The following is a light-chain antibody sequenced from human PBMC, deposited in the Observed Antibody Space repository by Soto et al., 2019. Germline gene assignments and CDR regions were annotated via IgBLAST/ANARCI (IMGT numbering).Light chain of an antibody. CDR2: DND. CDR1: SSNIGNNY. V-gene: IGLV1-51*01. Sequence: QSVLTQPPSVSAAPGQKVTISCSGSSSNIGNNYVSWYQHLPGAAPKLLIYDNDKRSSGIPDRFSGSKSGTSATLDITGLQTGDEADYYCGTWDNTLSGVFGTGTKLTVL. CDR3: GTWDNTLSGV. J-gene: IGLJ1*01.